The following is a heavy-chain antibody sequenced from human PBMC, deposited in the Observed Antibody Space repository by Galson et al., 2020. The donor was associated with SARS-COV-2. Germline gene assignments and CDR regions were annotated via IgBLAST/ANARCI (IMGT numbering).Heavy chain of an antibody. J-gene: IGHJ4*02. V-gene: IGHV3-30*04. CDR2: ISYDEPNQ. D-gene: IGHD3-16*01. CDR1: GFPFNIYA. CDR3: ATGGTVITLGDS. Sequence: GGSLRLSCAASGFPFNIYAMHWVRPAPGKGLEWVAVISYDEPNQSYADSVKGRFTISRDNSKNTLYLHMNSLRPEDTAVYYCATGGTVITLGDSWGQGTLVTVSS.